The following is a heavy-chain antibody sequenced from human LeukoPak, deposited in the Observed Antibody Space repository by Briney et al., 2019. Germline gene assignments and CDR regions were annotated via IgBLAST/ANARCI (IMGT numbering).Heavy chain of an antibody. Sequence: ASVKVSCKASGYTFTGYYMHWVRQAPGQGLEWMGWINPNSGGTNYAQKFQGRVTMTRDTSISTAYMELSRLRSDDTAVYYCARPLKYYGILTGYSTIDAFDIWGQGTMVTVSS. CDR2: INPNSGGT. CDR1: GYTFTGYY. D-gene: IGHD3-9*01. CDR3: ARPLKYYGILTGYSTIDAFDI. V-gene: IGHV1-2*02. J-gene: IGHJ3*02.